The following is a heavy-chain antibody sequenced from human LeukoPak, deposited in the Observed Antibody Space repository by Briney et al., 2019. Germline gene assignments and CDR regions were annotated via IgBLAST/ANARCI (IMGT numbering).Heavy chain of an antibody. V-gene: IGHV3-66*01. CDR3: ASRDKGYYYGMDV. Sequence: GGSLRLSCAASGFTVSSNYMSWVRHTPGKGLEWVSLIYSGGSTYYADSVKGRFTISRDNSKNTLYLQMNSLRAEDTAAYYCASRDKGYYYGMDVWGQGTTVTVSS. CDR2: IYSGGST. D-gene: IGHD5-24*01. CDR1: GFTVSSNY. J-gene: IGHJ6*02.